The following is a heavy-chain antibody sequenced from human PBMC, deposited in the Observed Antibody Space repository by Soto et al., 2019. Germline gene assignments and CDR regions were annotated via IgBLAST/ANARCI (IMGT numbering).Heavy chain of an antibody. J-gene: IGHJ3*02. V-gene: IGHV3-33*01. D-gene: IGHD5-12*01. Sequence: QVQLVESGGGVVQPGRSLRLSCAASGFTFSSYGMHWVRQAPGKGLEWVAVIWYDGSNKYYADSVKGRFTISRDNSKNTLYLQMNSLRAEDTAVYYCARTTVEMATIERFPPWGAFDIWGQGTMVTVSS. CDR3: ARTTVEMATIERFPPWGAFDI. CDR2: IWYDGSNK. CDR1: GFTFSSYG.